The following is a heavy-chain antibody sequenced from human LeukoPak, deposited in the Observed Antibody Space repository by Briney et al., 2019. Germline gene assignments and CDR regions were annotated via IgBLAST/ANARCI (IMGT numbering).Heavy chain of an antibody. J-gene: IGHJ4*02. Sequence: GGSLRLSCAASGFTFSSYSMNWVRQAPGKGLEWVSFISTSSSYIYYADSVKGRFTISRDNSKNTLYLQMNSLRAEDTAVYYCAKERKVQLWAQYYFDYWGQGTLVTVSS. CDR3: AKERKVQLWAQYYFDY. V-gene: IGHV3-21*01. CDR1: GFTFSSYS. D-gene: IGHD5-18*01. CDR2: ISTSSSYI.